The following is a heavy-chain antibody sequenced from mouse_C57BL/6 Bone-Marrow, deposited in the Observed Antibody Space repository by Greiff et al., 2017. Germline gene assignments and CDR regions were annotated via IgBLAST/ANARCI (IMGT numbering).Heavy chain of an antibody. CDR3: ARSMIITNLYYYAMDY. V-gene: IGHV1-69*01. CDR1: GYTFTSYW. Sequence: QVQLQQPGAELVMPGASVKLSCKASGYTFTSYWMHWVKQRPGQGLEWIGEIDPSDSYTNYNQKFKGKSTLTVDKSSSTAYMQLSSLTSEDSAVYYCARSMIITNLYYYAMDYWGQGTSVTVSS. CDR2: IDPSDSYT. J-gene: IGHJ4*01. D-gene: IGHD1-1*01.